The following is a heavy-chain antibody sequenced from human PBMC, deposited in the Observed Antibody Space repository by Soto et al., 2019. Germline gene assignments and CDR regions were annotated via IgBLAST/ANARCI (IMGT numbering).Heavy chain of an antibody. CDR1: GGTFSRHS. Sequence: QVEMVQSGAEVKKPGSSARVSCKVSGGTFSRHSISWVRQAPGQGLEWMGGIIPIFEATQYAQKFQGRLTISADESAASFHMSLSALRPEDTAIYDCARDLTAVSGSWGQGTLVTVS. V-gene: IGHV1-69*01. J-gene: IGHJ4*02. CDR3: ARDLTAVSGS. CDR2: IIPIFEAT. D-gene: IGHD3-10*01.